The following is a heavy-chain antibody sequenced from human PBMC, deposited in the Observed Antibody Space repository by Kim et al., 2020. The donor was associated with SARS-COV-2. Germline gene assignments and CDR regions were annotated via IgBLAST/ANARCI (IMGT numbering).Heavy chain of an antibody. J-gene: IGHJ4*02. V-gene: IGHV4-31*03. CDR2: IYYSGST. CDR1: GDSISSGAYY. Sequence: SETLSLTCTVSGDSISSGAYYWSWIRQHPGKGLEWIGYIYYSGSTYYNPSLKSRVTISVGTSKNQFSLKLSSVTAADTAVYYCARDRGLGIGADYWGQGTLVTVSS. CDR3: ARDRGLGIGADY. D-gene: IGHD7-27*01.